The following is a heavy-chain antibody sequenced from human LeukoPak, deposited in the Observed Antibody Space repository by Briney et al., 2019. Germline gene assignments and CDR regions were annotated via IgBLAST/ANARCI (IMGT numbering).Heavy chain of an antibody. D-gene: IGHD3-10*01. J-gene: IGHJ4*02. CDR3: ARGLWFGELYSGYFDY. Sequence: SETLSLTCAVYGGSFGGYYWSWIRQPPGKGLEWIGEINHSGSTIYNPSLKSRVTISVDTSKNQFSLKLSSVTAADTAVYYCARGLWFGELYSGYFDYWGQGTLVTVSS. CDR2: INHSGST. V-gene: IGHV4-34*01. CDR1: GGSFGGYY.